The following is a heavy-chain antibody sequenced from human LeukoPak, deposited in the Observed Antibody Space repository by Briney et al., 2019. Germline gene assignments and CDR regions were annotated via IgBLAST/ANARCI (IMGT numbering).Heavy chain of an antibody. CDR1: GFTFSDYW. Sequence: PGGSLRLSCAASGFTFSDYWMHWVRQAPGKGLVWVSRVNRDGSSTSYADSVKGRFTISRDNAKNTLSLQMNSLGAEDTAVYYCARDRSISAAGDTYWGQGTLVTVSS. CDR3: ARDRSISAAGDTY. J-gene: IGHJ4*02. V-gene: IGHV3-74*01. D-gene: IGHD6-13*01. CDR2: VNRDGSST.